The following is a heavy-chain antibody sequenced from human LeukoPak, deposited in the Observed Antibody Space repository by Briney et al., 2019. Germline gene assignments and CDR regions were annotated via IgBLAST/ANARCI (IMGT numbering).Heavy chain of an antibody. CDR1: GFTFSSYA. J-gene: IGHJ4*02. D-gene: IGHD3-3*01. Sequence: PGGSLRLSCAASGFTFSSYAMHWVRQAPGKGLEWVAVISYDGSNKYYADSVKGRFTISRDNSKNTLYLQMNSLRAEDTAVYYCARCLTIFGPFDYWGQGTLVTVSS. CDR3: ARCLTIFGPFDY. CDR2: ISYDGSNK. V-gene: IGHV3-30*04.